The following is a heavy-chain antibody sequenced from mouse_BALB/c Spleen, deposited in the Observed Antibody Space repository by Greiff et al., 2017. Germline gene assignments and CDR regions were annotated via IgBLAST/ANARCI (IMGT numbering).Heavy chain of an antibody. V-gene: IGHV5-6-5*01. Sequence: EVQLVESGGGLVKPGGSLKLSCAASGFTFSSYAMSWVRQTPEKRLERVASISSGGSTYYPDSVKGRFTISRDNARNILYLQMSSLRSEDTAMYYCARGRRYGNYPYAMDYWGQGTSVTVSS. J-gene: IGHJ4*01. CDR3: ARGRRYGNYPYAMDY. CDR1: GFTFSSYA. D-gene: IGHD2-10*02. CDR2: ISSGGST.